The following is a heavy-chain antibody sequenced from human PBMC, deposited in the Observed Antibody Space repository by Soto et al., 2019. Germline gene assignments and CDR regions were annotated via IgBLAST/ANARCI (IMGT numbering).Heavy chain of an antibody. D-gene: IGHD1-26*01. CDR3: TTSWELLGPFYGMDV. V-gene: IGHV3-15*07. CDR2: IKSKTDGGTT. Sequence: GGSLRLSCAASGFTFSNAWMNWVRQAPGKGLEWVGRIKSKTDGGTTDYAAPVKGRFTISRDDSKNTLYLQMNSLKTEDTAVYYCTTSWELLGPFYGMDVWGQGTTVTVSS. J-gene: IGHJ6*02. CDR1: GFTFSNAW.